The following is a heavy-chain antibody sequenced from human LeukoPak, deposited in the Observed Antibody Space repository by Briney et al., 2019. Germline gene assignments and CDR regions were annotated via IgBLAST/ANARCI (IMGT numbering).Heavy chain of an antibody. V-gene: IGHV4-4*09. CDR3: ARGDFYRYYFDY. D-gene: IGHD2/OR15-2a*01. J-gene: IGHJ4*02. CDR1: GGSIRTYS. CDR2: IYTSGST. Sequence: SETLSLTPTVSGGSIRTYSWSWIRQPPGKGLEWIGYIYTSGSTNYNPSLKSRVTMSLDTSENQFSLKLSSVTAADTAVYYCARGDFYRYYFDYWGQGTLVTVSS.